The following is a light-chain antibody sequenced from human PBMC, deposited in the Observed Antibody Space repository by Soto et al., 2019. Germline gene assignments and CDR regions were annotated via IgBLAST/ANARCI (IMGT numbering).Light chain of an antibody. CDR3: ISFTRSSTFV. Sequence: QSALTQPASVSGSPEQSITISCTGTSSDVGGYNYVSWYQQHPGKAPKLMIYEVSNRPSGVSNRFSGSKSGNTASLTISGLQAEDEADYYCISFTRSSTFVFGTGTKLTVL. V-gene: IGLV2-14*01. CDR2: EVS. CDR1: SSDVGGYNY. J-gene: IGLJ1*01.